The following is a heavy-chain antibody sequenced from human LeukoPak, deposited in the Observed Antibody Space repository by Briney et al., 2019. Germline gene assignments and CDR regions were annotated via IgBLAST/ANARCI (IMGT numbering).Heavy chain of an antibody. V-gene: IGHV1-2*02. Sequence: ASVNESCKGSGYTFTCYYMHWVRQAPGQGLEWMGWINPNSGGTNYAQKFQGRVTMTRDTSISTAYMELSRLRSDDTAVYYCARDRTTVTYDAFDIWGQGTMVTVSS. CDR3: ARDRTTVTYDAFDI. D-gene: IGHD4-17*01. J-gene: IGHJ3*02. CDR1: GYTFTCYY. CDR2: INPNSGGT.